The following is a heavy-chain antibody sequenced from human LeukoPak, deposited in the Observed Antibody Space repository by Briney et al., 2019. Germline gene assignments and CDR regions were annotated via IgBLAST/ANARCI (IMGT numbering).Heavy chain of an antibody. Sequence: GGSLRLSCAASGFTFSNYGIHWVRQAPGKGLEWVAVMWYDGTNKYYADSVKGRFTISRDNSKNTLYLQLNSLRAEDTAVYYCARSPMYSSSWYGTLDYWGQGTLVTVSS. CDR2: MWYDGTNK. V-gene: IGHV3-33*01. J-gene: IGHJ4*02. CDR3: ARSPMYSSSWYGTLDY. D-gene: IGHD6-13*01. CDR1: GFTFSNYG.